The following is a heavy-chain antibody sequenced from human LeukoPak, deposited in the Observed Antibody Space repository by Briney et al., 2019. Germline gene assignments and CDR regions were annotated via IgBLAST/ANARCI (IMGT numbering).Heavy chain of an antibody. CDR3: ARDMPYPGAGFDS. J-gene: IGHJ4*02. V-gene: IGHV4-39*07. Sequence: SETLSLTCTVSGGSISRYYWSWIRQPPGKGLEWIASVYSSGSSYYNPSLKSEITISVSTSKNQFSLKLTSVTAADTAMYYCARDMPYPGAGFDSWGRGVLVTVSS. D-gene: IGHD6-19*01. CDR2: VYSSGSS. CDR1: GGSISRYY.